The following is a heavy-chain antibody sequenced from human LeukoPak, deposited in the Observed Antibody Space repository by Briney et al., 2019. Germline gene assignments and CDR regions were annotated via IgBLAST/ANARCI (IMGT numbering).Heavy chain of an antibody. CDR2: IAHDGTT. Sequence: PGGSLRLSCAASGFTFSSYSMNWVRQAPGKGLEWIGEIAHDGTTNYNPSLRSRVAMSFDRANNQFSLSLTSVTAADTAVYYCTREDRPYCPFAYWGQGVLVTVSS. D-gene: IGHD1-26*01. J-gene: IGHJ4*02. CDR3: TREDRPYCPFAY. CDR1: GFTFSSYSM. V-gene: IGHV4-4*02.